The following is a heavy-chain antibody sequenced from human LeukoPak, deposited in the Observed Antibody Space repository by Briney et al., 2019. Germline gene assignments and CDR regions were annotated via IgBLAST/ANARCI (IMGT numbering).Heavy chain of an antibody. J-gene: IGHJ6*02. D-gene: IGHD2-2*01. Sequence: PSETLSLTCAVYGGSFSGYYWSWIRQPPGKGLEWIGEINHSGSTNYNPSLKSRVTISVDTSKNQFSLKLSSVTAADTAVYFCARDRHCKSTSCYSYDYYGLDVWGQGSTVIVSS. CDR3: ARDRHCKSTSCYSYDYYGLDV. CDR2: INHSGST. CDR1: GGSFSGYY. V-gene: IGHV4-34*01.